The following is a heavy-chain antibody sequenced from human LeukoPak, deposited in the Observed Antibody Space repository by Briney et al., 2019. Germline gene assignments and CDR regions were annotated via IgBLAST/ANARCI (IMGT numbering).Heavy chain of an antibody. V-gene: IGHV1-69*04. CDR1: GGTSSSYA. CDR3: ARCGPYYYYGMDV. D-gene: IGHD2-21*01. Sequence: SVKVSCKASGGTSSSYAISWVRQAPGQGLEWMGRIIPILGIANYAQKFQGRVTITADKSTSTAYMELSSLRSEDTAVYYCARCGPYYYYGMDVWGQGTTVTVSS. CDR2: IIPILGIA. J-gene: IGHJ6*02.